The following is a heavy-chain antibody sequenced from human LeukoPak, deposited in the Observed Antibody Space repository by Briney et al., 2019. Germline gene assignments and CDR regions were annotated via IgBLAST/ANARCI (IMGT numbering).Heavy chain of an antibody. CDR1: GYMFSHHT. Sequence: PGGSLRLSCAASGYMFSHHTMTWVRQAPGKGLEWVSSINGSGDATTYADSVMGRFTISRDNSKNTVSLQMNSLSAEDSAVYYCAKSDCGSGGCKLLNYWGQGTLVTPSS. V-gene: IGHV3-23*01. CDR2: INGSGDAT. CDR3: AKSDCGSGGCKLLNY. J-gene: IGHJ4*02. D-gene: IGHD2-21*01.